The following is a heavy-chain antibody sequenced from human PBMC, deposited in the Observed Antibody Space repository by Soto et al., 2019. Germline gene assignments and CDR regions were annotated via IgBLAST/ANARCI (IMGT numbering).Heavy chain of an antibody. CDR1: GFIFSDFA. V-gene: IGHV3-23*01. J-gene: IGHJ2*01. Sequence: GGSLRLSCAASGFIFSDFAMSWVRQTPGKGLEWVSAVSVYGGSTHYSDAVKGRFTISRDNSRDTLFLQMNSLRAEDTAVYYCARRPAGDSHWYFDLWGRGTLVTVSS. D-gene: IGHD2-21*01. CDR3: ARRPAGDSHWYFDL. CDR2: VSVYGGST.